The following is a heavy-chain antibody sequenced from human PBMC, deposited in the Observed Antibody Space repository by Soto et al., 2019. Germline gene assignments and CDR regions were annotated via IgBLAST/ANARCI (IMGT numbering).Heavy chain of an antibody. CDR2: IYYSGST. CDR3: ASRYSSGWYWFDP. J-gene: IGHJ5*02. V-gene: IGHV4-39*01. Sequence: SETLSLTCTVSGGSISSSSYYWGWIRQPPGKGLEWIGSIYYSGSTYYNPSLKSRVTISVDTSKNQFSLKLSSVTAADTAVYYCASRYSSGWYWFDPWGQGTLVTVS. D-gene: IGHD6-19*01. CDR1: GGSISSSSYY.